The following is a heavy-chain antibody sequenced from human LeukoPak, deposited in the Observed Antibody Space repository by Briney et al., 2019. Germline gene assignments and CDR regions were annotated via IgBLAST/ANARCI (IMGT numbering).Heavy chain of an antibody. D-gene: IGHD6-13*01. CDR3: ARDGAAAATGTWA. V-gene: IGHV3-74*01. CDR1: GFTFSSYW. CDR2: INTDGSTT. J-gene: IGHJ5*02. Sequence: GGSLRLSCAASGFTFSSYWVHWVRQAPGKGLVWVSRINTDGSTTGYADAVKGRFTISRDNSKNTLYLQMNSLRAEDTAVYYCARDGAAAATGTWAWGQGTLVTVSS.